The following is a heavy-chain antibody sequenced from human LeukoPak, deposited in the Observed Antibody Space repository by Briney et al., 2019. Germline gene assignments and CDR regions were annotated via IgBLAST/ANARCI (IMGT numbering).Heavy chain of an antibody. CDR2: ISSSGTTK. D-gene: IGHD6-13*01. CDR1: GFTFSSYA. CDR3: ARAKYSSITYYFDY. V-gene: IGHV3-48*03. Sequence: GSLRLSCAASGFTFSSYAMHWVRQAPGKGLEWVSYISSSGTTKNYADSVKGRFTISRDNAKNSLYLQMNSLRAEDTAVYYCARAKYSSITYYFDYWGQGTLVTVSS. J-gene: IGHJ4*02.